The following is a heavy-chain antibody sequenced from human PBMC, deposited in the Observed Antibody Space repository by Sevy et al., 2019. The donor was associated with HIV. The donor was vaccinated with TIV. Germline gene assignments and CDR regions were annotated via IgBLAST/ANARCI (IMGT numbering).Heavy chain of an antibody. D-gene: IGHD1-26*01. Sequence: ASVKVSCKASGYTFTGYYMHWVRQAPGQGLEWMGWINPNSGGTNYAQKFQGRVTMTRDTSISTAYMELCRLRSDDTAVYYCARDMGSSGSYYGYFVYWGQGTLVTVSS. J-gene: IGHJ4*02. CDR1: GYTFTGYY. V-gene: IGHV1-2*02. CDR3: ARDMGSSGSYYGYFVY. CDR2: INPNSGGT.